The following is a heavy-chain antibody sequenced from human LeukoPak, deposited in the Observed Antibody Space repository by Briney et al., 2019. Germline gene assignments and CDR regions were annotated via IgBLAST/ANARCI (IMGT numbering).Heavy chain of an antibody. CDR1: GFTFDDYA. V-gene: IGHV3-9*01. Sequence: GGSLRLSCAASGFTFDDYAMHWVRQAPGKGLEWVSGISWNSGSIGYADSVKGRFTISRDNAKNSLYLQMNSLRAEDTAVYYCARVGTYDAFDIWGQGTMVTVSS. CDR3: ARVGTYDAFDI. D-gene: IGHD1-1*01. CDR2: ISWNSGSI. J-gene: IGHJ3*02.